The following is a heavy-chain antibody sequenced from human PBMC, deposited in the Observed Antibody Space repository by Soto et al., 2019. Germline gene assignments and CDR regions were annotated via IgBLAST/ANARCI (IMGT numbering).Heavy chain of an antibody. V-gene: IGHV4-4*07. D-gene: IGHD2-15*01. CDR2: IYTSGST. J-gene: IGHJ6*02. CDR3: ARGFSGGSCYSCYYYGMDV. Sequence: EPLSLTCTVSGGSISSYYWSWIRQPAGKGLEWIGRIYTSGSTNYNPSLKSRVTMSVDTSKNQFSLKLSSVTAADTAVYYCARGFSGGSCYSCYYYGMDVWGQGTTGTVS. CDR1: GGSISSYY.